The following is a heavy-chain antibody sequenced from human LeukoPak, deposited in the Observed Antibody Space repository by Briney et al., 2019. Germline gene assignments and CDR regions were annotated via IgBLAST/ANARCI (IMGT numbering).Heavy chain of an antibody. CDR1: GYTFTSYG. Sequence: GASVKVSCKASGYTFTSYGINWVRQAPGQGLEWMGWISVYNGNTDYAQKLQGRVTMTTDTSTSTAYMELRSLTSDDTAVYYAIVVVTAIPHWGQETPVTVSS. CDR3: IVVVTAIPH. D-gene: IGHD2-21*02. J-gene: IGHJ4*02. V-gene: IGHV1-18*01. CDR2: ISVYNGNT.